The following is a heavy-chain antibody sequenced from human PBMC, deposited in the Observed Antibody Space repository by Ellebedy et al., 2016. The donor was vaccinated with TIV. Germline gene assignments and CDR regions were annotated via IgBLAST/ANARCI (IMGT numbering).Heavy chain of an antibody. D-gene: IGHD3-10*01. CDR1: GFSLSSFW. CDR3: ARAPRGGTDY. J-gene: IGHJ4*02. CDR2: INHAGSET. Sequence: PGGSLRLSCAASGFSLSSFWMSWVRQAPGTGLESVANINHAGSETYYVDSVKGRFTISRDNAKNSLYLQMDSLRAEDTAVYFCARAPRGGTDYWGQGTLVTVSS. V-gene: IGHV3-7*03.